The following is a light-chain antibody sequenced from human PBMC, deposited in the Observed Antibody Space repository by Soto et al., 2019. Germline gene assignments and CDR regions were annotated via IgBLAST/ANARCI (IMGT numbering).Light chain of an antibody. CDR1: QNIRTY. Sequence: DIQMTQSPSSLSASVGDRVTIACRASQNIRTYLNWYQQNPGKAPKLLIYAASNLHSGVPSRFSGSGSGTDFTLNISSLQHEDFATYYCQQAYSKNTFGGGTKVEIK. V-gene: IGKV1-39*01. CDR3: QQAYSKNT. J-gene: IGKJ4*01. CDR2: AAS.